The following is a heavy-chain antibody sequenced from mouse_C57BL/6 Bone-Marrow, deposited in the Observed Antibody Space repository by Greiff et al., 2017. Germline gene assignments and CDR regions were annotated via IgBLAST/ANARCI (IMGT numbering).Heavy chain of an antibody. CDR1: GFTFSSYA. Sequence: EVKLQESGGGLVKPGGSLKLSCAASGFTFSSYAMSWVRQTPEKRLEWVATISDGGSYTYYPDNVKGRFTISRDNAKNNLYLQMSHLKSEDTAMYYCAVLRYYFDYWGQGTTLTVSS. J-gene: IGHJ2*01. D-gene: IGHD1-1*01. V-gene: IGHV5-4*03. CDR3: AVLRYYFDY. CDR2: ISDGGSYT.